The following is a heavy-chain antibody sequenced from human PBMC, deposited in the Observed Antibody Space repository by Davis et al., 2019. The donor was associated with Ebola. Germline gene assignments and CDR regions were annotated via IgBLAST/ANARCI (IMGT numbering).Heavy chain of an antibody. D-gene: IGHD6-25*01. J-gene: IGHJ2*01. V-gene: IGHV3-23*01. CDR3: AKDRLKGFDL. Sequence: GESLKISCAASGFTFSSYAMSWVRQAPGKGLEWVSAISGSGGSTYYADSVKGRFTISRDNSKNTLYLQMNSLRAEDTAVYYCAKDRLKGFDLWGRGTLVTVSS. CDR2: ISGSGGST. CDR1: GFTFSSYA.